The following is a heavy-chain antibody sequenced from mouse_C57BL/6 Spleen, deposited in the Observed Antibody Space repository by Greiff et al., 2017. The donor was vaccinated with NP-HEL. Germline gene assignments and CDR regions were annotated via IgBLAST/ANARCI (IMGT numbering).Heavy chain of an antibody. D-gene: IGHD2-3*01. V-gene: IGHV2-5*01. CDR2: IWRGGST. Sequence: QVQLKQSGPGLVQPSQSLSITCTVSGFSLTSYGVHWVRQSPGKGLEWLGVIWRGGSTDYNAAFMSRLSITKDNSKSQVFFKMNSLQADDTAIYYCAKIPPLYDGYRYWYFDVWGTGTTVTVSS. J-gene: IGHJ1*03. CDR3: AKIPPLYDGYRYWYFDV. CDR1: GFSLTSYG.